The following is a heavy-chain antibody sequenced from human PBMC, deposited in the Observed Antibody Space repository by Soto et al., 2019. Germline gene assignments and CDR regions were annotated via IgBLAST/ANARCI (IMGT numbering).Heavy chain of an antibody. CDR3: ARDQSGSCDY. Sequence: EVQLVESGGGLVQPGGSLRLSCAASGFTFSSYYMSWVRQAQGKGLEWVANVNEDGGEKYYVDSVKGRFTISRDNAKNSLYLQMNSLRAEDTAVYYCARDQSGSCDYWGQGTLVTVSS. D-gene: IGHD6-6*01. V-gene: IGHV3-7*03. CDR2: VNEDGGEK. CDR1: GFTFSSYY. J-gene: IGHJ4*02.